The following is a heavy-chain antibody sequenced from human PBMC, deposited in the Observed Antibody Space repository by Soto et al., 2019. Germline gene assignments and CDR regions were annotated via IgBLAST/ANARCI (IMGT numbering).Heavy chain of an antibody. V-gene: IGHV3-33*01. D-gene: IGHD3-10*01. CDR1: VFTFISYG. Sequence: PGGSLRLSCAASVFTFISYGMHWVRQAPGKGLEWVAVIWYDGSNKYYADSVKGRFTISRDNSKNTLYLQMNSLRAEDTAVYYCARGLFYGSTNWFDPWGQGTLVTVSS. J-gene: IGHJ5*02. CDR3: ARGLFYGSTNWFDP. CDR2: IWYDGSNK.